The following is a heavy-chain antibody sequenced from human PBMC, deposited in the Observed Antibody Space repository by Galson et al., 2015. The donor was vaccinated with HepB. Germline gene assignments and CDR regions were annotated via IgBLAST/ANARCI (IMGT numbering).Heavy chain of an antibody. CDR3: AKGSLWFGELSSFDY. CDR2: ISGSGGST. J-gene: IGHJ4*02. Sequence: SLRLSCAASGFTFSSYAMSWVRQAPGKGLEWVSAISGSGGSTYYADSVKGRFTISRDNSKNTLYLQMNSLRAEDTAVYYCAKGSLWFGELSSFDYWGQGTLVTVSS. CDR1: GFTFSSYA. V-gene: IGHV3-23*01. D-gene: IGHD3-10*01.